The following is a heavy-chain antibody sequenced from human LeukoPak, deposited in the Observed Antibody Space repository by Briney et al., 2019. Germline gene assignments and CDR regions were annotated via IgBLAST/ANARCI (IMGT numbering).Heavy chain of an antibody. CDR2: IIPILGIA. J-gene: IGHJ4*02. V-gene: IGHV1-69*04. D-gene: IGHD6-13*01. Sequence: SVKVSCKASGGTFSSYAISWVRLAPGQGLEWMGRIIPILGIANYAQKFQGRVTITADKSTSTAYMELSSLRSEDTAVYYCARDQQLVPYYFDYWGQGTLVTVSS. CDR3: ARDQQLVPYYFDY. CDR1: GGTFSSYA.